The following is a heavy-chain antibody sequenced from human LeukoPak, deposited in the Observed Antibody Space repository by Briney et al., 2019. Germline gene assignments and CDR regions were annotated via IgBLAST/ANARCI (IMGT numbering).Heavy chain of an antibody. CDR1: GGTFSSYA. V-gene: IGHV1-69*04. CDR2: IIPILGIA. J-gene: IGHJ4*02. D-gene: IGHD6-19*01. CDR3: ASTGYSSGKDYFDY. Sequence: RASVKVSCKASGGTFSSYAISWVRQAPGQGLEWMGRIIPILGIANYAQKLQGRVTMTTDTSTSTAYMELRSLRSDDTAVYYCASTGYSSGKDYFDYWGQGTLVTVSS.